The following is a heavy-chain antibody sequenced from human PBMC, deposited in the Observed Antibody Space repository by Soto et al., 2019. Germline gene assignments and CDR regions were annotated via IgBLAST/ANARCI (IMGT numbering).Heavy chain of an antibody. CDR2: IIPILGIA. D-gene: IGHD3-9*01. V-gene: IGHV1-69*04. CDR1: GGTFSSYT. CDR3: ARDGGVYDILTGPFDI. J-gene: IGHJ3*02. Sequence: SVKVSCKASGGTFSSYTIRWVRQAPGQGLEWMGRIIPILGIANYARKFQGRVTITADKSTSTAYMELSSLRSEDTAVYYCARDGGVYDILTGPFDIWGQGTMVTVSS.